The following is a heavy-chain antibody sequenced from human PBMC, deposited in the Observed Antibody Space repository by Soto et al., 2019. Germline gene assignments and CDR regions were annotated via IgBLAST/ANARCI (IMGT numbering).Heavy chain of an antibody. CDR2: IYHSGST. CDR3: ASLPATSDFDY. CDR1: GGSISSSTW. D-gene: IGHD2-2*01. V-gene: IGHV4-4*02. Sequence: PSETLSLTCAVSGGSISSSTWWSWVRQPPGKGLEWIGEIYHSGSTNYNPSLKSRVTISVDKSKNQFSLKLSSVTAVDTAVYYCASLPATSDFDYWGQGTLVTVSS. J-gene: IGHJ4*02.